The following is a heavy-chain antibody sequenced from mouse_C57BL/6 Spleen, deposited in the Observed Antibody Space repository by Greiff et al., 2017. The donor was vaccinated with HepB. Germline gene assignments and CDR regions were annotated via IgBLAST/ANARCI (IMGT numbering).Heavy chain of an antibody. J-gene: IGHJ4*01. CDR3: ASAEEGSYYAMDY. V-gene: IGHV1-55*01. CDR2: IYPGSGST. CDR1: GYTFTSYW. Sequence: QVQLQQPGAELVKPGASVKMSCKASGYTFTSYWITWVKQRPGQGLEWIGDIYPGSGSTNYNEKFKSKATLTVDTSSSTAYMQLSSLTSEDSAVYDCASAEEGSYYAMDYWGQGTSVTVSS.